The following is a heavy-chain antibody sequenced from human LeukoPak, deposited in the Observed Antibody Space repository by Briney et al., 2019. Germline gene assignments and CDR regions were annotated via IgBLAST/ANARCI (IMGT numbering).Heavy chain of an antibody. CDR2: INHSGST. D-gene: IGHD3-3*01. CDR1: GGSFSGYY. CDR3: ARLRITIFGVVKYFDY. V-gene: IGHV4-34*01. J-gene: IGHJ4*02. Sequence: SETLSLTCAVYGGSFSGYYWSWIRQPPGKGLEWIGEINHSGSTNYNPSLKSRVTVSVDTSKNQFSLKLSSVTAADTAVYYCARLRITIFGVVKYFDYRGQGTLVTVSS.